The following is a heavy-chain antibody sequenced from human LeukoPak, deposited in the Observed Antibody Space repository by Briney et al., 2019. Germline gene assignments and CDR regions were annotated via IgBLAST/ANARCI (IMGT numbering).Heavy chain of an antibody. CDR2: INPNSGGT. J-gene: IGHJ6*03. D-gene: IGHD6-19*01. CDR1: GYTFTGYY. Sequence: ASVKVSCKASGYTFTGYYMHWVRQAPGQGLEWMGWINPNSGGTNYAQKFQGRVTMTTDTSTSTAYMELRSLRSDDTAVYYCAGVVYSSGWDYYYYYYMDVWGKGTTVTVSS. CDR3: AGVVYSSGWDYYYYYYMDV. V-gene: IGHV1-2*02.